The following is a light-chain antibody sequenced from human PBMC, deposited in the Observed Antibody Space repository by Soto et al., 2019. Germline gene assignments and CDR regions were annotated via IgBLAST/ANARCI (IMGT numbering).Light chain of an antibody. CDR1: QSINTN. J-gene: IGKJ2*01. V-gene: IGKV1-39*01. CDR3: QETYSPPPMYT. Sequence: DIQMTQSPSSLSASVGDRVTITCRASQSINTNLNWYQQKPGKAPKFLISAASSLQSGVPARFSGSGSGTDFTLTISSLQPEDYATYYCQETYSPPPMYTFGQGTKVEIK. CDR2: AAS.